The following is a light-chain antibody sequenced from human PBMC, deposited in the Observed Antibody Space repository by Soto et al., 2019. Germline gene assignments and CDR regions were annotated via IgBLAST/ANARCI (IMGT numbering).Light chain of an antibody. V-gene: IGLV2-8*01. CDR1: SSDVGGYNY. CDR2: EVI. CDR3: SSYAGSNPPYV. Sequence: QSALTQPPSASGSPGQSVTISCTGTSSDVGGYNYVSWYQQHPGKAPKLLIYEVIKRPSGVPDRFSASRSGNTASLTVSGLQDEDESDYYCSSYAGSNPPYVFGTGTKVTVL. J-gene: IGLJ1*01.